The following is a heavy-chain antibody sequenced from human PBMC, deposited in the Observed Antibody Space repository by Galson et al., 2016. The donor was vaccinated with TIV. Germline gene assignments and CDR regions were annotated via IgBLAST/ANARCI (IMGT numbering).Heavy chain of an antibody. CDR3: VKDRAASGPGEFDD. CDR2: ISWNSALI. CDR1: GFTFDDHA. D-gene: IGHD6-13*01. V-gene: IGHV3-9*01. Sequence: SLRLSCATSGFTFDDHAMHWVRQPPGKGLEWLAGISWNSALIHYAESVKGRFTISRDKDKKSLYLQMNSLRPGDTALYYCVKDRAASGPGEFDDWGQGTRVTVAS. J-gene: IGHJ4*02.